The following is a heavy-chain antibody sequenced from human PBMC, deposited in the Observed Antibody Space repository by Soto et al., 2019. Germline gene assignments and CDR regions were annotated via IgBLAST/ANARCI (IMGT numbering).Heavy chain of an antibody. D-gene: IGHD3-10*01. CDR2: IWYDGTNR. CDR1: GFTFSSFG. J-gene: IGHJ4*02. V-gene: IGHV3-33*01. CDR3: ARDYYGSGSSPDY. Sequence: GGSLRLSCAASGFTFSSFGMHWVRQAPGKGLEWVAVIWYDGTNRYYTDSVKGRFTISRDNSKNTLFLQMNSLRAEDTAVYYCARDYYGSGSSPDYWGQGTVVTVSS.